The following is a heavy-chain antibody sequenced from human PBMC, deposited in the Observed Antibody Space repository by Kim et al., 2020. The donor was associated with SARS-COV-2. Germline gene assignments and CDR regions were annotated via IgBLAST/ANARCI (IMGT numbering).Heavy chain of an antibody. D-gene: IGHD3-10*01. J-gene: IGHJ4*02. CDR3: AKESAGVTMVRGVLGY. Sequence: SVKGRFHITRNHAKNSLYLQMNSLRAEDTALYYCAKESAGVTMVRGVLGYWGQGTLVTVSS. V-gene: IGHV3-9*01.